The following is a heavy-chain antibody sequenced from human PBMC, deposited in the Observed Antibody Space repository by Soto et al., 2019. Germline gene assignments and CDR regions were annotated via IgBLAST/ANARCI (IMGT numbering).Heavy chain of an antibody. CDR3: ARVRGVDGYYGMDV. CDR2: IWYDGSNK. D-gene: IGHD5-12*01. V-gene: IGHV3-33*01. CDR1: GFTFSSYG. J-gene: IGHJ6*02. Sequence: VQLVESGGGVVQPGRSLRLSCAASGFTFSSYGMHWVRQAPGKGLEWVAVIWYDGSNKYYADSVKGRFTISRDNSKNTLYLQMNSLRAEDTAVYYCARVRGVDGYYGMDVWGQGTTVTVSS.